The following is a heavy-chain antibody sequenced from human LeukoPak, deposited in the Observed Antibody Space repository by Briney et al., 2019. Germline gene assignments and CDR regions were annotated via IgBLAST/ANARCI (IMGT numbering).Heavy chain of an antibody. CDR2: INHSGST. D-gene: IGHD2-2*01. V-gene: IGHV4-34*01. J-gene: IGHJ4*02. CDR3: ARLFCSSTSCYEFDY. CDR1: GGSFSGYY. Sequence: SETLSLTCAVYGGSFSGYYWSWLRQPPGKGLEWIGEINHSGSTNYNPSLKSRVTISVDTSKNQFSLKLSSVTAADTAVYYCARLFCSSTSCYEFDYWGQGTLVTVSS.